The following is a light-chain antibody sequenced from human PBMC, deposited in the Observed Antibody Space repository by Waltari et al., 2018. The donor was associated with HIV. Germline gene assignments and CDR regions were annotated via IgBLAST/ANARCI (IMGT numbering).Light chain of an antibody. CDR3: QKYDDVPYT. CDR1: PDISNF. J-gene: IGKJ2*01. V-gene: IGKV1-33*01. Sequence: DIQLTQSPASLSAPVGDSVTITCQATPDISNFLDWYHQRPGKAPKLLIYDASELETGVPSRFSGSGYATDFTFTISSLQPEDSGTYYSQKYDDVPYTVGQGTKLEIK. CDR2: DAS.